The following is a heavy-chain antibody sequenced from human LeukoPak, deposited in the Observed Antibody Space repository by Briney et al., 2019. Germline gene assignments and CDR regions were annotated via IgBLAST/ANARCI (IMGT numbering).Heavy chain of an antibody. J-gene: IGHJ4*02. Sequence: GGSLRLSCAASGFTFSNAWMSWVRQAPGKGLECVGRIKSKTDGGTTDYAAPVKGRFTISRDDSKNTLYLQMNSLRAEDTAVYYCAKDIDELVPFYFDYWGPGTLVTVSS. CDR1: GFTFSNAW. CDR2: IKSKTDGGTT. CDR3: AKDIDELVPFYFDY. V-gene: IGHV3-15*01. D-gene: IGHD3-3*02.